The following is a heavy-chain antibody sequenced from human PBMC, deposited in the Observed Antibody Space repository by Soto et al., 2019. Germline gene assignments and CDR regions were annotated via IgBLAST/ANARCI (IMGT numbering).Heavy chain of an antibody. CDR1: GGSISCSSYY. CDR2: IYYSGSP. V-gene: IGHV4-39*01. CDR3: ARGGVADIGWLDP. D-gene: IGHD3-16*01. J-gene: IGHJ5*02. Sequence: SETLSLTCTVSGGSISCSSYYWGWIRQPPGKGLEWIGSIYYSGSPYYNPSLKSRVTISVDTSKNQFSLKLSSVTAADTAVYYCARGGVADIGWLDPWGQGTMVTV.